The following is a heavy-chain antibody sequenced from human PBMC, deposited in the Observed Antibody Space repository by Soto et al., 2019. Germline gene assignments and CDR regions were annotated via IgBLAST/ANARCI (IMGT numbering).Heavy chain of an antibody. D-gene: IGHD3-16*01. Sequence: LSLSCVASGFTVRGNYMGWVRQAPGKGLEWVSVMFSGGSTYYADSVKGRFTIYRDNSKNTLYLQMSSLRAEDTAVYYCVSSRTFTYGFDYWGQGTLVTVSS. J-gene: IGHJ4*02. CDR3: VSSRTFTYGFDY. V-gene: IGHV3-53*01. CDR1: GFTVRGNY. CDR2: MFSGGST.